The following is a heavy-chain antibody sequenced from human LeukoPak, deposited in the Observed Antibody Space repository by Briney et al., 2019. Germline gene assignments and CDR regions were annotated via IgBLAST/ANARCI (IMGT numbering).Heavy chain of an antibody. V-gene: IGHV4-38-2*02. J-gene: IGHJ4*02. CDR1: GYSISSGNY. CDR2: IYHGGST. Sequence: SETLSLTCTVSGYSISSGNYWGWIRQPPGKGLEWIGNIYHGGSTHYNPSLKSRVTISVDTSKNQFSLKVSSLTAADTAVYYCARQEPRVRGAADYWGQGTLVTVSS. D-gene: IGHD1-14*01. CDR3: ARQEPRVRGAADY.